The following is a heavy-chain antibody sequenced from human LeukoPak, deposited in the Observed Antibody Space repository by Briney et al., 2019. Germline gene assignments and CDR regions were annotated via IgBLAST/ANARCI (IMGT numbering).Heavy chain of an antibody. CDR1: GDSVSSNSAA. Sequence: SQTLSLTCAISGDSVSSNSAAWNWIRQSPSRGLEWLSRTYYRSKWYNDYAVSVQSRITINPDTSKNQFSLQLNSVTPEDTAVYYCARDVTGIAVAGQGSFDYWGQGTLVTVSS. CDR2: TYYRSKWYN. V-gene: IGHV6-1*01. D-gene: IGHD6-19*01. J-gene: IGHJ4*02. CDR3: ARDVTGIAVAGQGSFDY.